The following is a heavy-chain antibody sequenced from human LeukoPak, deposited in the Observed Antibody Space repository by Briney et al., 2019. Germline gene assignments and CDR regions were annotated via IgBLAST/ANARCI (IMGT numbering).Heavy chain of an antibody. CDR3: ARGGTWIQLWLPTSYYFDY. CDR2: IYYSGST. D-gene: IGHD5-18*01. Sequence: SETLSLTCSVSGASINIYYWSWIRQPPGKGLEWIGYIYYSGSTNYNPSLKSRVTISVDTSKNQFSLKLSSVTAADTAVYYCARGGTWIQLWLPTSYYFDYWGQGTLVTVSS. J-gene: IGHJ4*02. V-gene: IGHV4-59*01. CDR1: GASINIYY.